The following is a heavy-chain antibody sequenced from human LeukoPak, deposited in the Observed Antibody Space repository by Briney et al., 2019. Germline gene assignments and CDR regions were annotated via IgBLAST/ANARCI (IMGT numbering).Heavy chain of an antibody. Sequence: PSETLSLTCAVYGGSFSGYYWSWIRQPPGKGLEWIGEINHSGSTNYNPSLKSRVTISVDTSKNQFSLKLSSVTAADTAVYYCARGRIPVYGSGSYFDYWGQGTLVTVPS. V-gene: IGHV4-34*01. D-gene: IGHD3-10*01. CDR3: ARGRIPVYGSGSYFDY. CDR2: INHSGST. J-gene: IGHJ4*02. CDR1: GGSFSGYY.